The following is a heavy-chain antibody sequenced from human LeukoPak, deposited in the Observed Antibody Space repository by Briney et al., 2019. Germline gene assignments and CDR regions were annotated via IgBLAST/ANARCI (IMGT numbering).Heavy chain of an antibody. CDR3: ARVSDTAMGPSEGFDY. V-gene: IGHV4-39*07. D-gene: IGHD5-18*01. J-gene: IGHJ4*02. Sequence: SETLSLTCTVSGGSISSYSYYWAWIRQPPGKGLEWIGEINHSGSTNYNPSLKSRVTISVDTSKNQFSLKLSSVTAADTAVYYCARVSDTAMGPSEGFDYWGQGTLVTVSS. CDR2: INHSGST. CDR1: GGSISSYSYY.